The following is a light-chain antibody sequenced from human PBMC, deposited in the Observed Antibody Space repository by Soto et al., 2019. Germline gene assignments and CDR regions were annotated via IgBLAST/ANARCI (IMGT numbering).Light chain of an antibody. Sequence: QSVLTQPASVSGSPGQSITISCTGTSSDVGGYNYVSWYQHHPGKAPKLIIYEVSNRPSGVSNRFSGSKSGNTASLSISGLQAEDEDDYYGSSYTTSYTQVFGGGTKLTVL. CDR2: EVS. CDR1: SSDVGGYNY. V-gene: IGLV2-14*01. CDR3: SSYTTSYTQV. J-gene: IGLJ3*02.